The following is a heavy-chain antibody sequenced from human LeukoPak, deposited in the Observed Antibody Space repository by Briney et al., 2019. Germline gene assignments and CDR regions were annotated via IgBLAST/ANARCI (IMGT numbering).Heavy chain of an antibody. D-gene: IGHD5-24*01. CDR3: ARGRDAYRGH. Sequence: SETLSLTCAVSGFPVSSGYYWNWIRQPPGKGLEWIGDISHSGTTNYKPSLKSRVTISADTSKNQFSLKLSSVTAADTAVYYCARGRDAYRGHWGQGILVTVSS. J-gene: IGHJ4*02. CDR1: GFPVSSGYY. V-gene: IGHV4-38-2*01. CDR2: ISHSGTT.